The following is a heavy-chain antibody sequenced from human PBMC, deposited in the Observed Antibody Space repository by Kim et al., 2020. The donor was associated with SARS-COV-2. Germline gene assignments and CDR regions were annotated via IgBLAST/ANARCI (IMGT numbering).Heavy chain of an antibody. CDR3: ARANQQWLVLVSYYYYYGMDV. Sequence: GGSLRLSCAASGFTFSSDWMSWVRQAPGKGLEWVANIKQDGSEKYYVDSVKGRFTISRDNAKNSLYLQMNSLRAEDTAVYYCARANQQWLVLVSYYYYYGMDVWGQGTTVTVSS. CDR2: IKQDGSEK. V-gene: IGHV3-7*05. D-gene: IGHD6-19*01. J-gene: IGHJ6*02. CDR1: GFTFSSDW.